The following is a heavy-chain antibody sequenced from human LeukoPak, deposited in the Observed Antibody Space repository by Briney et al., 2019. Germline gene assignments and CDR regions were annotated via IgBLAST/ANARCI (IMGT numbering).Heavy chain of an antibody. V-gene: IGHV1-2*04. J-gene: IGHJ6*02. Sequence: ASVKVSCKASGYTFTSYGISWVRQAPGQGLEWMGWINPNSGGTNYAQKFQGWVTMTRDTSISTAYMGLSRLRSDDTAVYYCATSIAAAGYGMDVWGQGTTVTVSS. CDR3: ATSIAAAGYGMDV. D-gene: IGHD6-13*01. CDR1: GYTFTSYG. CDR2: INPNSGGT.